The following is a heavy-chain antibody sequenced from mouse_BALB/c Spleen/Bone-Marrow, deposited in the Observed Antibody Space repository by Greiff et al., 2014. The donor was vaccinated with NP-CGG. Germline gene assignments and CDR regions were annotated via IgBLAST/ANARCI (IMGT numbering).Heavy chain of an antibody. J-gene: IGHJ4*01. V-gene: IGHV1-80*01. CDR2: IYPRDGDT. CDR1: GYAFSSYW. D-gene: IGHD2-14*01. CDR3: ARWYRDPHFAMDY. Sequence: QVQLQQSGAELVRPGSSVKISCKASGYAFSSYWMNWVKQRPGQGLEWIGQIYPRDGDTNYNGNFKDKATLTVDRSSSTAFMQLSSLTSEDSAVYFCARWYRDPHFAMDYWGPGTSVTVSS.